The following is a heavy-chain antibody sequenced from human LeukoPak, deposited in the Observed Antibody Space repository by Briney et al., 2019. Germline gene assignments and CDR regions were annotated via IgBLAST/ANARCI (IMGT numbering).Heavy chain of an antibody. CDR3: ASYPYNSGWYFDY. D-gene: IGHD6-19*01. CDR2: IYYSGST. Sequence: SETLSLTCTVSGYSISSGYYWGWIRQPPGKGLEWIGSIYYSGSTYYNPSLKSRVTISVDTSKNQFSLKLSSVTAADTAVYYCASYPYNSGWYFDYWGQGTLVTVSS. V-gene: IGHV4-38-2*02. CDR1: GYSISSGYY. J-gene: IGHJ4*02.